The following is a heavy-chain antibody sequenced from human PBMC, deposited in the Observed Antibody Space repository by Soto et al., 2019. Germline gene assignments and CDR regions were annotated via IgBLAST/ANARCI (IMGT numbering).Heavy chain of an antibody. D-gene: IGHD7-27*01. Sequence: SETLSLTCAVYGGSCSGYYWTWIRQPPGTGLEWIGEINHSGSTNYNPSLKSRVTISVDTSKNQFSLKVSSVTAADTAAYYCARRWGTSFDFWGQGTLVTVSS. CDR1: GGSCSGYY. CDR3: ARRWGTSFDF. V-gene: IGHV4-34*01. CDR2: INHSGST. J-gene: IGHJ4*02.